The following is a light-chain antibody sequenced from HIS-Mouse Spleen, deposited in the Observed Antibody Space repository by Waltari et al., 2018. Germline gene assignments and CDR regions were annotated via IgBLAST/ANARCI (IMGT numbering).Light chain of an antibody. J-gene: IGLJ2*01. CDR2: GKN. V-gene: IGLV3-19*01. Sequence: SSELTQDPAVSVALGQTVRITCQGDSLRSYYASWYQQKPGQAPVLVIYGKNNRRSGIPDRCSGSSAGNTASLTITGAQAEDEADYYCNSRDSSGNHVVFGGGTKLTVL. CDR3: NSRDSSGNHVV. CDR1: SLRSYY.